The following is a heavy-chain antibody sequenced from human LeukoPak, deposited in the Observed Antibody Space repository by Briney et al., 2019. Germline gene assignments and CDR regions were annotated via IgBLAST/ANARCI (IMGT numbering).Heavy chain of an antibody. Sequence: ASVKVSCTASGYTFTGYYMHWVRQAPGQGLEWMGWINPNSGGTNYAQKFQGRVTMTRDTSISTAYMELSRLRSDDTAVYYCASAPEQEAADKYYYYYYGMDVWGQGTTVTVSS. CDR1: GYTFTGYY. CDR3: ASAPEQEAADKYYYYYYGMDV. V-gene: IGHV1-2*02. CDR2: INPNSGGT. D-gene: IGHD6-13*01. J-gene: IGHJ6*02.